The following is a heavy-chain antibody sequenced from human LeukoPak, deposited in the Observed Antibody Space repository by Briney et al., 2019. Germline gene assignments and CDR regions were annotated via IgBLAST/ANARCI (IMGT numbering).Heavy chain of an antibody. CDR1: GYTFTSYA. D-gene: IGHD4-17*01. CDR3: ARGNYGDYVLDY. CDR2: SNAGIGNT. V-gene: IGHV1-3*02. J-gene: IGHJ4*02. Sequence: ASVKVSCKASGYTFTSYAMHWVRQAPGQRLEWMGWSNAGIGNTKYSQEFQGRVTITRDTSASTAYMELSSLRSEDMAVYYCARGNYGDYVLDYWGQGTLVTVSS.